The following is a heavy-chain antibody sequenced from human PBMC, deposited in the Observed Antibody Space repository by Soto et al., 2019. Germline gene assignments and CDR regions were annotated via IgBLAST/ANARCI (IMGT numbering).Heavy chain of an antibody. CDR2: IYPGDSDT. Sequence: PGESLKISCNGSGYSFTSYWICWVRQMPWKGLEWMGIIYPGDSDTRYSPSFQGQVTISADKSITTAYLQWSSLKASDTAIYYCARQPDTGSYYEASDYWGQGTLVTVSS. D-gene: IGHD1-26*01. CDR1: GYSFTSYW. V-gene: IGHV5-51*01. J-gene: IGHJ4*02. CDR3: ARQPDTGSYYEASDY.